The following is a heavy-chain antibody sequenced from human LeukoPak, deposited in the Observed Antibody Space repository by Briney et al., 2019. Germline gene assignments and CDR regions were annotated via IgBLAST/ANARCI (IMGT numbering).Heavy chain of an antibody. Sequence: GGSLRLSCVASGFTFGKYWMSWVRQAPGKGLEWVANIKLDGSEKNYVDSVKGRFTISRDNTKNSLYLQMNSPRVEDTAVFYCARDQYDTWSRRGNFDSWGQGTLVIVSS. V-gene: IGHV3-7*03. CDR1: GFTFGKYW. CDR3: ARDQYDTWSRRGNFDS. CDR2: IKLDGSEK. D-gene: IGHD3-3*01. J-gene: IGHJ4*02.